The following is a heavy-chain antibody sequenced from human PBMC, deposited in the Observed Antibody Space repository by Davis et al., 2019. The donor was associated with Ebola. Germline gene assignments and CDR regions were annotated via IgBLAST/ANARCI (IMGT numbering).Heavy chain of an antibody. CDR3: ARGVEYSGYGGFRFDP. D-gene: IGHD5-12*01. CDR1: GYTFTSYG. CDR2: ISAYNGNT. J-gene: IGHJ5*02. Sequence: AASVKVSCKASGYTFTSYGISWVRQAPGQGLEWMGWISAYNGNTNYAQKLQGRVTMTTDTSTSTAYMELRSLRSDDTAVYYCARGVEYSGYGGFRFDPWGQGTLVTVSS. V-gene: IGHV1-18*01.